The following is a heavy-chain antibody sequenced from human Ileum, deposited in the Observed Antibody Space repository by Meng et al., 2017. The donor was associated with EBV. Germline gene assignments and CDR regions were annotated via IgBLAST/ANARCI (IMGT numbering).Heavy chain of an antibody. D-gene: IGHD1-26*01. Sequence: VPRQESGPGLVKPSQALSLPCIVSGGSVSSAHSFWTWSRQPTGKGLEWIGYMSYSGSTNYSPPLESRVTISVDTSKNQFSLKLSSVTAADTAVYYCAGDPHSGSPHWGQGTLVTVSS. CDR3: AGDPHSGSPH. CDR2: MSYSGST. CDR1: GGSVSSAHSF. J-gene: IGHJ4*02. V-gene: IGHV4-61*01.